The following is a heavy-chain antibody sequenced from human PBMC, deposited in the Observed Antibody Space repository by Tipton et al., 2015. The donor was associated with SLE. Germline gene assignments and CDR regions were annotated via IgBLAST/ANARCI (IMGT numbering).Heavy chain of an antibody. D-gene: IGHD3-22*01. CDR1: GDSISSSNYY. V-gene: IGHV4-39*01. CDR2: INHSGST. CDR3: SRLARYDPGGYYTIGLDP. J-gene: IGHJ5*02. Sequence: GLVKPSETLSLTCSVSGDSISSSNYYWGWIRQPPGKGLEWIGEINHSGSTNYNPSLKSRVTVSVDTSKNQFSLKLNSVTAADTAVYFCSRLARYDPGGYYTIGLDPWGQGTRVTVSS.